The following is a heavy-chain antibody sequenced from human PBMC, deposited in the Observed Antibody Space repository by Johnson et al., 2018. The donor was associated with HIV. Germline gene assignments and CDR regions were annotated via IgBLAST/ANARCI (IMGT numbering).Heavy chain of an antibody. CDR3: AKGGWGGENSDHYAFDI. Sequence: QVYLVESGGGVVQPGKSLRLSCAASGFTFSSYGMHWVRQAPGKGLEWVAVIWYDGSNKYYADSVKGRFTISRDNSKNTLYLQTNRLSAGDTAVYYCAKGGWGGENSDHYAFDIWGQGTMVIVSS. V-gene: IGHV3-33*06. CDR1: GFTFSSYG. D-gene: IGHD3-16*01. J-gene: IGHJ3*02. CDR2: IWYDGSNK.